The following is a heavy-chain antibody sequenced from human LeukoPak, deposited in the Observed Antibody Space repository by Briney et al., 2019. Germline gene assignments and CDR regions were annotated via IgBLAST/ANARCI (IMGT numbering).Heavy chain of an antibody. CDR3: ARALGSAARLYYFDY. CDR1: GFTFSSYS. J-gene: IGHJ4*02. Sequence: GGSLRLSCAASGFTFSSYSINWVRQAPGKGLEWVSSISSSSSYIYYADSVKGRFTISRDNAKNSLYLQMNSLRAEDTAVYYCARALGSAARLYYFDYWGQGTLVTVSS. V-gene: IGHV3-21*01. D-gene: IGHD6-6*01. CDR2: ISSSSSYI.